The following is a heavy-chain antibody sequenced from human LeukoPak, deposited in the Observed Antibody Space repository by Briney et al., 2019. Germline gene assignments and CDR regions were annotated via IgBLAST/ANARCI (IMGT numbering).Heavy chain of an antibody. Sequence: SETLSLTCTVSGGSISSYYWSWIRQPPGKGLEWIGYIYYSGSTNYNPSLKSRVTISVDTSKNPFSLKLSSVTAADTAVYYCARDHDSSGSTPGYWGQGTLVTVSS. CDR1: GGSISSYY. D-gene: IGHD3-22*01. V-gene: IGHV4-59*12. CDR2: IYYSGST. CDR3: ARDHDSSGSTPGY. J-gene: IGHJ4*02.